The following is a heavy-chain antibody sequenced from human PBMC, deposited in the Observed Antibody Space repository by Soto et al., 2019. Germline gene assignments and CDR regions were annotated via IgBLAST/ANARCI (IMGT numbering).Heavy chain of an antibody. V-gene: IGHV3-23*01. J-gene: IGHJ3*02. CDR3: TASSDWYNAFDI. CDR2: ISGSGYST. Sequence: EVQLLESGGGLVQPGGSLRLSCAASGFTFSSYAMSWLSQAPGKGLEWVSVISGSGYSTYYADSVKGRFTISRDNSKNTLYLQMNSLRAEDTAVYYCTASSDWYNAFDIWGQGTMVTVSS. CDR1: GFTFSSYA. D-gene: IGHD6-19*01.